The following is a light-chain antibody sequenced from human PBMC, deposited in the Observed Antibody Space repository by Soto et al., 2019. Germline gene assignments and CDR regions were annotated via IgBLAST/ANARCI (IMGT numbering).Light chain of an antibody. V-gene: IGKV3-20*01. CDR2: ETS. CDR1: QNIRSN. Sequence: EIVMTQSPGTLSVSPGERATLSCRASQNIRSNLAWYQQKPGQAPRLLIYETSTRAPGIPARFSGSGSGTDFTLTISRLEPEDFAVYYCQQYGSSPGTITFGQGTRLEIK. J-gene: IGKJ5*01. CDR3: QQYGSSPGTIT.